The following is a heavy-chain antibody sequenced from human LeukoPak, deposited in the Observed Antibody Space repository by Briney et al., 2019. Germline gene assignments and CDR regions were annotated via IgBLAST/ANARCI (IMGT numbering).Heavy chain of an antibody. CDR2: ISSNGGST. CDR1: GFTFSSYA. Sequence: PGGSLRLSCAASGFTFSSYAMHWVCQAPGKGLEYVSAISSNGGSTYYANSVKGRFTISRDNSKNTLYLQMGSLRAEDMAVYYCARGQLVPRTAFDIWGQGTMVTVSS. CDR3: ARGQLVPRTAFDI. V-gene: IGHV3-64*01. J-gene: IGHJ3*02. D-gene: IGHD6-6*01.